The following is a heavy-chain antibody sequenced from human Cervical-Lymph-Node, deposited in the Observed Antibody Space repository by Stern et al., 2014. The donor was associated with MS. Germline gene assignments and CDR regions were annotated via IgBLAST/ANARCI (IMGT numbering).Heavy chain of an antibody. Sequence: QVQLVQSGAEVKKPGASVKVSCKASGYTFTSYDINWGRQATGQGLEWMGCMNPNRGNTGYAQKFQGRVPMTRNTSISTAYMELSSLRSEDTAVYYCARARWELHFDYWGQGTLVTVSS. D-gene: IGHD1-26*01. CDR2: MNPNRGNT. V-gene: IGHV1-8*01. CDR1: GYTFTSYD. J-gene: IGHJ4*02. CDR3: ARARWELHFDY.